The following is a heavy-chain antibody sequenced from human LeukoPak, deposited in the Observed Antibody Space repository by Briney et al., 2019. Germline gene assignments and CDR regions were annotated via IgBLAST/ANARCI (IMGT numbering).Heavy chain of an antibody. V-gene: IGHV3-49*04. CDR1: GFTFGDYT. CDR3: TTDIADN. D-gene: IGHD6-13*01. Sequence: GGSLRLSCTASGFTFGDYTLSWVRKAPGEGLEWVGFMRSRAYGETTEYAASVKGRFTISRDDSKSVGYLQMNSLKSDDTALYYCTTDIADNWGQGTLVTVSS. CDR2: MRSRAYGETT. J-gene: IGHJ4*02.